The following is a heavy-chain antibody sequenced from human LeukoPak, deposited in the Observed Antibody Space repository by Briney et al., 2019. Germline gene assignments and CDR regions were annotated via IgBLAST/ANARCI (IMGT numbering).Heavy chain of an antibody. Sequence: GGSLRLSCAASGFTFSTYAMSWVRQAPGKGLEWVSALTNSGGSGGVTYYAASVKGRFIISRDNSKSTLYLQLSSLRAEDTAVYYCAKAMSTDHYDSRGFYRVDFDSWGQGTLVTVSS. CDR3: AKAMSTDHYDSRGFYRVDFDS. CDR1: GFTFSTYA. V-gene: IGHV3-23*01. J-gene: IGHJ4*02. CDR2: LTNSGGSGGVT. D-gene: IGHD3-22*01.